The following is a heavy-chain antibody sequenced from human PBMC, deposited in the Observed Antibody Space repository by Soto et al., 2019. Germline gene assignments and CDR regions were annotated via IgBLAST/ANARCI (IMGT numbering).Heavy chain of an antibody. CDR3: ARDKRFLVWLPPDYYCGMDV. D-gene: IGHD3-3*01. CDR2: ISAYNGNT. J-gene: IGHJ6*02. CDR1: GYTFTSYG. V-gene: IGHV1-18*01. Sequence: QVQLVQSGAEVKKPGASVKVSCKASGYTFTSYGISWVRQAPGQGLEWMGWISAYNGNTNYAQKLQGRVTMTTETSTSTAYMELRSLRSDDTAVYYCARDKRFLVWLPPDYYCGMDVWGQGTTVTVFS.